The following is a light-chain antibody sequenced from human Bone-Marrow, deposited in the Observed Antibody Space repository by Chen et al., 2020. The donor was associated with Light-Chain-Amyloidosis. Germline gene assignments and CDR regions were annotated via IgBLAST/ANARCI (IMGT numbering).Light chain of an antibody. V-gene: IGLV2-23*01. CDR2: DGS. Sequence: QSALTQPASVSGSPGQSITIACSGTSSDVGTYNLGSWFQQHPGKAPKLMIYDGSKRPSGVSSRCSGSTSGYTASRTIAGLQAEDDAEYYCCSYAGGVVFGGGTKLTVL. CDR3: CSYAGGVV. J-gene: IGLJ2*01. CDR1: SSDVGTYNL.